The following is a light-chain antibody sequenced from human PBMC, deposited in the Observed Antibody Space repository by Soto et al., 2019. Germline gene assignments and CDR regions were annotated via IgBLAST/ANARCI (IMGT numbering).Light chain of an antibody. J-gene: IGKJ1*01. Sequence: EVVMTQSPATLSVSPGERVTLSCRASQSINAHLAWYQQKPGQAPRLLIHGAATRATGIPARFSGSGFGTEFILAIRRLQAEYFAVYDCQQYNTWLWTFCQGHKVEVE. V-gene: IGKV3-15*01. CDR3: QQYNTWLWT. CDR1: QSINAH. CDR2: GAA.